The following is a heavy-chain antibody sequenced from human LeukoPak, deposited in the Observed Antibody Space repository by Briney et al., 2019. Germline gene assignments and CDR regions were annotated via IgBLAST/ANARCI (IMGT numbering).Heavy chain of an antibody. Sequence: SETLSLTCTVSGDSIRNYYWNWVRQPPGKPLEWIGFTHYSGSTFYNPSLKSRVSTLVDTSKNQFSLKLSSVTAADTAVYYCAREGYSSSWYDYWGQGTLVTVSS. CDR2: THYSGST. CDR1: GDSIRNYY. J-gene: IGHJ4*02. CDR3: AREGYSSSWYDY. V-gene: IGHV4-59*12. D-gene: IGHD6-13*01.